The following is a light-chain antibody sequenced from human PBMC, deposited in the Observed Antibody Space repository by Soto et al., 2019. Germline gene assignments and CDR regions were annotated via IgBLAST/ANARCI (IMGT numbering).Light chain of an antibody. Sequence: QSALTQPASVSGSPGQSITISCTGPSSDVGGYNYVSWYQQHPGKAPKLIIYEVSNRPSGVSNRFSGSKSGNTASLTISGLQAEDEADYYCSSYTSSSTRVFGTGTKLTVL. V-gene: IGLV2-14*01. CDR3: SSYTSSSTRV. CDR1: SSDVGGYNY. J-gene: IGLJ1*01. CDR2: EVS.